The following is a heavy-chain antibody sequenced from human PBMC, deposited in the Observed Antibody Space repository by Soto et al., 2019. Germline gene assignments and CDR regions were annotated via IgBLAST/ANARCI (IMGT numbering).Heavy chain of an antibody. J-gene: IGHJ3*02. Sequence: QVQLQESGPGLVKPSETLSLTCTVSGGSVSSGSYYWSWIRQPPGKGLEWIGYIYDSGSTNYNPSRKGWFTLSVDTSTNQFSLKLSSVTAADTAVYYCARGVGWLQWRAYAFDIWGQGTMVTVSS. CDR3: ARGVGWLQWRAYAFDI. CDR1: GGSVSSGSYY. V-gene: IGHV4-61*01. D-gene: IGHD5-12*01. CDR2: IYDSGST.